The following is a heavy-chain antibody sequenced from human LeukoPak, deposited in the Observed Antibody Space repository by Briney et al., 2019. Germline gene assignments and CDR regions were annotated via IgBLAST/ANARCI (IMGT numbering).Heavy chain of an antibody. CDR3: ARDHTVDGLVFDY. J-gene: IGHJ4*02. CDR2: IRQYGSEK. D-gene: IGHD6-19*01. CDR1: GFTFSDFW. V-gene: IGHV3-7*01. Sequence: GGSLRLSCAASGFTFSDFWMNWVRQAPGKGLELVASIRQYGSEKYYVDSVKGRCSVSRDNAKNSLHPQMNSLRAEDTAVYYCARDHTVDGLVFDYWGQGILVTASS.